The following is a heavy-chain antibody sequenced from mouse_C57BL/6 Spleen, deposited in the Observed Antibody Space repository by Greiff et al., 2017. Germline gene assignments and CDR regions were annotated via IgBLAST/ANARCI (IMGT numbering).Heavy chain of an antibody. CDR3: AIYYDYDLDY. CDR1: GYTFTSYW. Sequence: VQLQQPGAELVKPGASVKVSCKASGYTFTSYWMHWVKQWPGQGLEWIGRIHPSDSDTNYTKKFKGKATLTVDKSSSTAYMQLSSLASEDSAVYYCAIYYDYDLDYWGHDTTLTVSS. V-gene: IGHV1-74*01. CDR2: IHPSDSDT. J-gene: IGHJ2*01. D-gene: IGHD2-4*01.